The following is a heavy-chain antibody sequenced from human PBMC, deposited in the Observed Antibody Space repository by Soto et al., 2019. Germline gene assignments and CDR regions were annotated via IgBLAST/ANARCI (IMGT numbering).Heavy chain of an antibody. CDR2: TRNKANSYTT. V-gene: IGHV3-72*01. CDR1: GFIFSDHY. CDR3: ARVEQYRDPMAPDDY. D-gene: IGHD3-10*01. J-gene: IGHJ4*02. Sequence: GGAFRLSCAASGFIFSDHYMDWVRQAPGKGLEWVGRTRNKANSYTTEYAASVKGRFTISRDDSKNSLYLQMNSLKTEDTAVYYCARVEQYRDPMAPDDYWGQGTLVSVSS.